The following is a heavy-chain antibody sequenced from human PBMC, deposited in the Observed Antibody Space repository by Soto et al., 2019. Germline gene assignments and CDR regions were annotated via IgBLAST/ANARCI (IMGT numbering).Heavy chain of an antibody. Sequence: GSLRLSCAASGFTFSSYAMSWVRQAPGKGLEWVSAISGSGGSTYYADSVKGRFTISRDNSKNTLYLQMNSLRAEDTAVYYCVLIAPAEPHDYCDYVVDYYYYMDVWGKGTTVTVSS. CDR2: ISGSGGST. D-gene: IGHD4-17*01. CDR3: VLIAPAEPHDYCDYVVDYYYYMDV. CDR1: GFTFSSYA. V-gene: IGHV3-23*01. J-gene: IGHJ6*03.